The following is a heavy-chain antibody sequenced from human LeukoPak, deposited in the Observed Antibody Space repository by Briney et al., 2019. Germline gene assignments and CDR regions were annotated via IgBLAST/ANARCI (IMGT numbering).Heavy chain of an antibody. CDR3: ARASAVSSVGFDP. Sequence: ASVKVSCKASGYTFSGYYVHWVRQAPGQGLEWMGWINPNSGGTNYPQKFQGRVTMTRDTSISTAYMELSRLRYDDTAVYYCARASAVSSVGFDPWGQGTLVTVSS. J-gene: IGHJ5*02. V-gene: IGHV1-2*02. CDR1: GYTFSGYY. CDR2: INPNSGGT.